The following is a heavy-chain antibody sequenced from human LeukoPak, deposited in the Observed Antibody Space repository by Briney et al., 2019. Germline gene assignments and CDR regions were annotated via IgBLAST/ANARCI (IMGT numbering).Heavy chain of an antibody. Sequence: GGSLRLSCAASGFTFSSYAMSWVRQAPGKGLEWVSAISGSGGSTYYADSVKGRFTISRDNSKNTLYLQMNSLRAEDTAVYCCGISLGRIAAAGTLFDYWGQGTLVTVSS. V-gene: IGHV3-23*01. CDR3: GISLGRIAAAGTLFDY. J-gene: IGHJ4*02. D-gene: IGHD6-13*01. CDR2: ISGSGGST. CDR1: GFTFSSYA.